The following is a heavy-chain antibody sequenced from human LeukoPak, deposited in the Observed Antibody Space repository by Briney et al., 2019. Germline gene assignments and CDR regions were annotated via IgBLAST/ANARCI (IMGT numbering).Heavy chain of an antibody. V-gene: IGHV3-53*01. CDR2: IYSGGST. J-gene: IGHJ3*02. CDR3: ARGIGGDYRDAFDI. D-gene: IGHD4-17*01. CDR1: GFTVSSNY. Sequence: GGSLRLSCAASGFTVSSNYMSWVRQAPGKGLEWVSVIYSGGSTYYADSVKGRFTISRDNSKNTLYLQMNSLRVEDTAVYYCARGIGGDYRDAFDIWGQGTMVTVS.